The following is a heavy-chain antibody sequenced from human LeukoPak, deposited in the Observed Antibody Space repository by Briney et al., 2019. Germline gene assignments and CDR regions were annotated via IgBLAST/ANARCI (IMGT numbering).Heavy chain of an antibody. CDR2: IYYSGST. CDR1: GGSISSYY. Sequence: PSETLSLTCTVSGGSISSYYWGWIRQPPGKGLEWIGSIYYSGSTYYNPSLKSRVTISVDTSKNQFSLKLSSVTAADTAVYYCARGSSMVASPRNWFDPWGQGTLVTVSS. D-gene: IGHD4/OR15-4a*01. V-gene: IGHV4-39*01. CDR3: ARGSSMVASPRNWFDP. J-gene: IGHJ5*02.